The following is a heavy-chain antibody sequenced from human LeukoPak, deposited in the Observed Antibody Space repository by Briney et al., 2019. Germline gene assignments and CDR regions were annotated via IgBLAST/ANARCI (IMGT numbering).Heavy chain of an antibody. CDR2: INAGNGNT. Sequence: GASVKVSCKASGYTFTSYAMHWVRQAPGQRLEWMGWINAGNGNTKYSQKFQGRVTITRDTSASTAYMELSSLRSEDTAVYYCARDPPIAAAGDYYYYYGMDVWGQGTTVTVSS. D-gene: IGHD6-13*01. J-gene: IGHJ6*02. V-gene: IGHV1-3*01. CDR1: GYTFTSYA. CDR3: ARDPPIAAAGDYYYYYGMDV.